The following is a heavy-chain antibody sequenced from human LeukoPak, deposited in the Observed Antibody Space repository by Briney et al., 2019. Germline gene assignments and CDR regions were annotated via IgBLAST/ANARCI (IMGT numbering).Heavy chain of an antibody. V-gene: IGHV3-30*18. CDR1: GFTFSSYG. Sequence: GGSLRLSCAASGFTFSSYGMHWVRQAPGKGLEWVAVISYDGSNKYYADSVKGRFTISRDNSKNTLYLQMNSLRAEDTAVYYCAKDGWGGLTPDYGDYVLGWYFDLWGRGTLVTVSS. J-gene: IGHJ2*01. D-gene: IGHD4-17*01. CDR3: AKDGWGGLTPDYGDYVLGWYFDL. CDR2: ISYDGSNK.